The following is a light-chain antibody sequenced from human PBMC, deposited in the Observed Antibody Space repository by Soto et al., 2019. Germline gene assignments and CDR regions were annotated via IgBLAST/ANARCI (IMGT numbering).Light chain of an antibody. CDR3: SSYTTSSTRV. CDR2: EVS. CDR1: SSDVGAYDY. Sequence: QSALTQPASVSGSPGQSITISCTGTSSDVGAYDYVSWYQQHPDKAPKLMIYEVSYRPSGVSNRFSGSKSVNTATLTISGLQAEDEADYYCSSYTTSSTRVFRTGTKVTDL. J-gene: IGLJ1*01. V-gene: IGLV2-14*03.